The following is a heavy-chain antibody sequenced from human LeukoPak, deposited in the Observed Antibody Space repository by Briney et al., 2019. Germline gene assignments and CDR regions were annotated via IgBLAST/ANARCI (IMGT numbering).Heavy chain of an antibody. V-gene: IGHV1-18*01. CDR1: GYTFTSYG. Sequence: ASVKVSCKASGYTFTSYGISWVRQAPGRGLEWMGWSSAYNGNTNYAQKLQGRVTMTTDTSTSTAYMELRSLRSDDTAVYYCARDEVVVASYGMDVWGQGTTVTVSS. CDR2: SSAYNGNT. J-gene: IGHJ6*02. CDR3: ARDEVVVASYGMDV. D-gene: IGHD2-15*01.